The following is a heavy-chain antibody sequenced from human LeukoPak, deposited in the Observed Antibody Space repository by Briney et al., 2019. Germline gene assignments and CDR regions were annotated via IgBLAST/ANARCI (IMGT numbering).Heavy chain of an antibody. J-gene: IGHJ4*02. Sequence: PGGSLRPSCAASGFTFSSYGMHWVRQAPGKGLEWVAVISYDGSNKYYADSVKGRFTISRDNSKNTLYLQMNSLRAEDTAVYYCAKDLISGTDYWGQGTLVTVSS. V-gene: IGHV3-30*18. D-gene: IGHD3-10*01. CDR2: ISYDGSNK. CDR1: GFTFSSYG. CDR3: AKDLISGTDY.